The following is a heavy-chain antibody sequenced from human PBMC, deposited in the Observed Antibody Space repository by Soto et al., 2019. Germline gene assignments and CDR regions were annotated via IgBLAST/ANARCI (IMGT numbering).Heavy chain of an antibody. CDR3: ARRQISPATRGAASARGGMDL. CDR2: IWNDGNGY. J-gene: IGHJ6*02. Sequence: ESGGGVVQPGRSLRLSCAASGFNFNNYGMHWVRQAPGKGLEWVAVIWNDGNGYYYANSVKGRFTISRDNSKNTLYLQMSSLRAEDTAVYYCARRQISPATRGAASARGGMDLWGQGTTVTVSS. CDR1: GFNFNNYG. D-gene: IGHD6-13*01. V-gene: IGHV3-33*01.